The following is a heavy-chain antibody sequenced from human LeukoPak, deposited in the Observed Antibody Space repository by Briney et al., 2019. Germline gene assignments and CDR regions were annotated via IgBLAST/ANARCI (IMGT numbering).Heavy chain of an antibody. CDR2: ISSSGSTI. V-gene: IGHV3-48*04. J-gene: IGHJ4*02. D-gene: IGHD3-22*01. Sequence: GGSLRLSCAASGFTFSSYWMSWVRQAPGKGLEWVSYISSSGSTIYYADSVKGRFTISRDNAKNSLYLQMNSLRAEDTAVYYCARAVDYYDSSGYYGYFDYWGQGTLVTVSS. CDR3: ARAVDYYDSSGYYGYFDY. CDR1: GFTFSSYW.